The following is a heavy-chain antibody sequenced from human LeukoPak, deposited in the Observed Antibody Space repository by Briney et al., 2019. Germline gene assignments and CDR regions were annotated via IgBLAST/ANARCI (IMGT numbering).Heavy chain of an antibody. Sequence: GASVKVSCKASGYTFTSYGISWVRQAPGQGLEWMGWINPNSGGTNYAQKFQGRVTMTRDTSISTAYMELSRLRADDTAVYYCARGTGEGYSYGRHYFDYWGQGTLVTVSS. J-gene: IGHJ4*02. CDR1: GYTFTSYG. V-gene: IGHV1-2*02. CDR2: INPNSGGT. D-gene: IGHD5-18*01. CDR3: ARGTGEGYSYGRHYFDY.